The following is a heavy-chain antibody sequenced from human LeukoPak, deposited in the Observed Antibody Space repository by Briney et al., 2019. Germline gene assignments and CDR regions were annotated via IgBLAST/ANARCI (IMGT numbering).Heavy chain of an antibody. CDR2: IYTSGST. V-gene: IGHV4-61*02. Sequence: SETLSLTCTVSGGSISSGSYYWSWIRQPAGKGLEWIGRIYTSGSTNYNPSLKSRVTISVDTSKNQFSLKLSSVTAVDTAVYYCARVAGYSYGPDYCYMDVWGKGTTVTVSS. CDR3: ARVAGYSYGPDYCYMDV. CDR1: GGSISSGSYY. J-gene: IGHJ6*03. D-gene: IGHD5-18*01.